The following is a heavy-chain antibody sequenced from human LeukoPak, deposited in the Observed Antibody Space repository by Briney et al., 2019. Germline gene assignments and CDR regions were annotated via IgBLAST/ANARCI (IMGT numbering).Heavy chain of an antibody. J-gene: IGHJ4*02. CDR1: GYSFTSYW. D-gene: IGHD5-12*01. CDR3: ARDGTGGYTGNFDY. V-gene: IGHV5-51*01. CDR2: IYPRDSDT. Sequence: PGESLKISCKVSGYSFTSYWIAWVRQLPGKGLEWMVIIYPRDSDTRYSPSFQGQVTISADKSISTAYLQWSSLKASDTAMYYCARDGTGGYTGNFDYWGQGTLVTVSS.